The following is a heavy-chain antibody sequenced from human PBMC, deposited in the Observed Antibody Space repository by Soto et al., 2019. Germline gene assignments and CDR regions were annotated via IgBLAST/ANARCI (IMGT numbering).Heavy chain of an antibody. V-gene: IGHV4-31*03. Sequence: SETLSLTCTVSGGSISSGGYYWSWIRQHPGKGLEWIGYIYYSGSTYYNPSLKSRVTISVDTSKNQFSLKLSSVTAADTAVYYCARERDVGYSDYYYCMDFWGQGTTVTVSS. CDR3: ARERDVGYSDYYYCMDF. D-gene: IGHD5-12*01. J-gene: IGHJ6*02. CDR1: GGSISSGGYY. CDR2: IYYSGST.